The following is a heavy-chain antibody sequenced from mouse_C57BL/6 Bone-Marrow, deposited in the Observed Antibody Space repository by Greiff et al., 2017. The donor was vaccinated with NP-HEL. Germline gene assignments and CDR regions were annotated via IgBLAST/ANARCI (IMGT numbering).Heavy chain of an antibody. CDR1: GFTFSDYY. CDR3: ARARYYGSSYWYFDV. Sequence: DVKLVESEGGLVQPGSSMKLSCTASGFTFSDYYMAWVRQVPEKGLEWVANINYDGSSTYYLDSLKSRFIISRDNAKNILYLQMSSLKSEDTATYYCARARYYGSSYWYFDVWGTGTTVTVSS. J-gene: IGHJ1*03. CDR2: INYDGSST. V-gene: IGHV5-16*01. D-gene: IGHD1-1*01.